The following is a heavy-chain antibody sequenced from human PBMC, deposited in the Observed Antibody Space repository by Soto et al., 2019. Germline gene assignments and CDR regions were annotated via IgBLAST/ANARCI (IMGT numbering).Heavy chain of an antibody. J-gene: IGHJ4*02. CDR2: IYYSGST. D-gene: IGHD2-2*01. CDR1: GDSISGYY. CDR3: ARVYCSGTNCYYLFDY. V-gene: IGHV4-59*01. Sequence: PSETLSLTCTVSGDSISGYYWSWIRQPPGKGLEWIGYIYYSGSTNYNPSLKSRVTISVDTSKNQFSLKLSSVTAADTAVYYRARVYCSGTNCYYLFDYWGQGTLVTVSS.